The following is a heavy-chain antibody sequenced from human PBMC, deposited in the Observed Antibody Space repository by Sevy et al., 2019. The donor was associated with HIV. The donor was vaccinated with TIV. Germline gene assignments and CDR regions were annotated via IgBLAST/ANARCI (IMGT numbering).Heavy chain of an antibody. CDR1: GFTFSGYW. V-gene: IGHV3-7*01. Sequence: GGSLRLSCAASGFTFSGYWMTWVRQAPGKELEWVANIKEDGSAEYYVDSVKGRFTISRDNAKNSLFLQLSSLRVEDTAMYYCARDSPGYGAYDYLGQGTLVTVSS. D-gene: IGHD5-18*01. CDR2: IKEDGSAE. CDR3: ARDSPGYGAYDY. J-gene: IGHJ4*02.